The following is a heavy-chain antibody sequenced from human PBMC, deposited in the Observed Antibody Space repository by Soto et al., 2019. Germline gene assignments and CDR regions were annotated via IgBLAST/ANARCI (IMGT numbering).Heavy chain of an antibody. J-gene: IGHJ5*02. CDR1: GYTFTSHD. CDR3: ASDMSTT. D-gene: IGHD2-2*01. CDR2: MNPNSGHA. Sequence: QVQLVQSGAEVKKPGASVKVSCKASGYTFTSHDINWMRQTTGQGLEWMGWMNPNSGHANYAQKFQGRVTKTRDTSINTAYMELTNLRSEDTAIYYCASDMSTTWGQGTLVTVSS. V-gene: IGHV1-8*01.